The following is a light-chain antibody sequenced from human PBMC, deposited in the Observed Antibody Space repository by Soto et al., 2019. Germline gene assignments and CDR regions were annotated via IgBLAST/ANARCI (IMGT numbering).Light chain of an antibody. CDR3: CSYAGSSLYV. V-gene: IGLV2-11*01. Sequence: QSALTQPRSVSGSPGQSVTISCTGTSSDVGGYNYVSWYQQHPGKAPKLMIYDVSKRPSGVPDRFSGSKSGNTASLTISGLQAEDEADYYCCSYAGSSLYVFGTGTEVTVL. CDR1: SSDVGGYNY. J-gene: IGLJ1*01. CDR2: DVS.